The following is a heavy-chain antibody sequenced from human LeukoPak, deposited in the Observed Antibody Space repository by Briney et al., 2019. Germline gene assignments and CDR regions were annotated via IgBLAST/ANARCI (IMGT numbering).Heavy chain of an antibody. V-gene: IGHV5-10-1*01. CDR2: IDPSDSYT. J-gene: IGHJ5*02. CDR3: ARSGYSSSWPHPSMWFDP. D-gene: IGHD6-13*01. Sequence: GESLRISCKGSGYSFTSYWISWVRQMPGKGLEWMGRIDPSDSYTNYSPSFQGHVTISADKSISTAYLQWSSLKASDTAMYYCARSGYSSSWPHPSMWFDPWGQGTLVTASS. CDR1: GYSFTSYW.